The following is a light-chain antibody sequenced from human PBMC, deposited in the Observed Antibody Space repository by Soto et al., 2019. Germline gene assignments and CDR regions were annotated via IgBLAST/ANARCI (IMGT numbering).Light chain of an antibody. CDR1: SSNIGAGYD. J-gene: IGLJ1*01. CDR2: VNI. Sequence: QSVLTQPPSVSGAPGQRVTISCTGSSSNIGAGYDIHWYQQLPGTAPKLLIYVNINRPSGVPDRFSGSKSGTSASLAITGLQAEDEADYYCQSYDSSLSGYVFGTGTKVTVL. V-gene: IGLV1-40*01. CDR3: QSYDSSLSGYV.